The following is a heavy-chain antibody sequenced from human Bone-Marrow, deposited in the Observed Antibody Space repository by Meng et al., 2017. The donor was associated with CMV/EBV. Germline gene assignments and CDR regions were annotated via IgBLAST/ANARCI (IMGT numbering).Heavy chain of an antibody. V-gene: IGHV1-69*05. CDR1: GGTFSSYA. J-gene: IGHJ6*02. Sequence: SVKVSCKASGGTFSSYAISWVRQAPGQGLEWMGGIIPIFGTANYAQKFQGRVTITTDESTSTAYMELSSLRSEDTAVYYCARDHQAGTYYYYGMDVWGQGNTVHVAS. CDR2: IIPIFGTA. CDR3: ARDHQAGTYYYYGMDV.